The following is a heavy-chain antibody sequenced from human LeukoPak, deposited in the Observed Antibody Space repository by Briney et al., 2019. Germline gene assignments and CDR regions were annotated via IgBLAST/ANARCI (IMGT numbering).Heavy chain of an antibody. CDR2: ISYDGSKK. CDR3: ARGWLRINSLDP. CDR1: GFTFSSHA. Sequence: GGPLRLSCEASGFTFSSHAMHWVRQAPGKGLEWVAVISYDGSKKYDADSVKGRFTVSRDNSNNTVYLEMNSLRPEDTAMYYCARGWLRINSLDPWGQGTLVSVSS. V-gene: IGHV3-30*04. J-gene: IGHJ5*02. D-gene: IGHD5-12*01.